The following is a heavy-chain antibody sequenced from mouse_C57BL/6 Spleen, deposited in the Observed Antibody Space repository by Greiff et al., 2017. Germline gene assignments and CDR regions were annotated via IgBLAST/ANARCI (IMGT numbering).Heavy chain of an antibody. V-gene: IGHV5-6*01. CDR3: ARHGYYGSSHWYFDV. CDR1: GFTFSSYG. D-gene: IGHD1-1*01. J-gene: IGHJ1*03. CDR2: ISSGGSYT. Sequence: EVKLVESGGDLVKPGGSLKLSCAASGFTFSSYGMSWVRQTPDKRLEWVATISSGGSYTYYPDSVKGRFTISRDNAKNTLYLQMSSLKSEDTAMYYCARHGYYGSSHWYFDVWGTGTTVTVSS.